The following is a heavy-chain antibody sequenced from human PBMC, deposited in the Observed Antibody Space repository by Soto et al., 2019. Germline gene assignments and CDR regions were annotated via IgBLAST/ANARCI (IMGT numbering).Heavy chain of an antibody. Sequence: SQTLSLTCAISGDSVSSNSAAWNWIRQSPSRGLEWLGRTYYRSKWYNDYAVSVKSRITINPDTSKNQFSLQLNSVTPEDTAVYYCARESYLLRYFDSDNYNWFDPWGQGTLVTVSS. V-gene: IGHV6-1*01. J-gene: IGHJ5*02. CDR1: GDSVSSNSAA. D-gene: IGHD3-9*01. CDR3: ARESYLLRYFDSDNYNWFDP. CDR2: TYYRSKWYN.